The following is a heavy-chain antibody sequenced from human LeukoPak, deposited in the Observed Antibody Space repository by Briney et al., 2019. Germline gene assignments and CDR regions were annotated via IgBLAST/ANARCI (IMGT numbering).Heavy chain of an antibody. CDR3: ARLTGQQLVQDYYMDV. CDR2: ISYSGST. D-gene: IGHD6-13*01. CDR1: GGSISSYY. V-gene: IGHV4-59*08. J-gene: IGHJ6*03. Sequence: SETLSLTCTVSGGSISSYYWSWIRQPPGKGLGRIGYISYSGSTNYNPSLKSRVTISVDTSKNQFSLKLNSVTAADTAVYYCARLTGQQLVQDYYMDVWGKGTTVTVSS.